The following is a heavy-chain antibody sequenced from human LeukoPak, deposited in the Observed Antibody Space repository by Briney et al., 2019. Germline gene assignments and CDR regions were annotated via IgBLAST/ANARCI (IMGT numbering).Heavy chain of an antibody. J-gene: IGHJ4*02. CDR2: INHSGST. CDR3: ARTIVPAVDFDY. Sequence: PSETLSLTCAVYGGSFSGYYWSWIRQPPGKGLEWIGEINHSGSTNYNPSLKSRVTISVDTSKNQFSLKLSSVTAADTAVYYYARTIVPAVDFDYWGQGTLVTVSS. V-gene: IGHV4-34*01. CDR1: GGSFSGYY. D-gene: IGHD2-2*01.